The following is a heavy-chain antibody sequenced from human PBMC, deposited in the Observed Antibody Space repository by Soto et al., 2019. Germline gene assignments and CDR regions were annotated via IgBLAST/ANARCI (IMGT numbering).Heavy chain of an antibody. CDR1: GLTVSSNY. V-gene: IGHV3-53*02. CDR2: LYSGGST. Sequence: EVQLVETGGGLIQPGGSLRLSCVASGLTVSSNYMNWVRQAPGKGLEWVSVLYSGGSTHYAGSVKGRFIISRDNSKNTLYRQMNSLRAEDTAVYYCARDRPGDEGDAFDIWGHGTMVTVSS. CDR3: ARDRPGDEGDAFDI. J-gene: IGHJ3*02. D-gene: IGHD3-10*01.